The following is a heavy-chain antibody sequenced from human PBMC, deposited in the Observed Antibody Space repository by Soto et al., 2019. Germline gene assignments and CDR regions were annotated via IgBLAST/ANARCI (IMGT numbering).Heavy chain of an antibody. J-gene: IGHJ6*02. D-gene: IGHD2-2*01. CDR2: IIPIFGTA. Sequence: GASVKVSCKASGGTFSSYAISWVRQAPGQGLEWMGGIIPIFGTADYAQKFQGRVTITADESTSTTYMELSSLRSGDTAVYYCAGKYQLNYYYGMDVWGQGTTVTVSS. CDR3: AGKYQLNYYYGMDV. CDR1: GGTFSSYA. V-gene: IGHV1-69*13.